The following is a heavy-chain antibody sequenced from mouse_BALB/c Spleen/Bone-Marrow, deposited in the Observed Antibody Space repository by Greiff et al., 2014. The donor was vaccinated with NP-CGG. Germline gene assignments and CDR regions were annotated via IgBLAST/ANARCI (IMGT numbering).Heavy chain of an antibody. CDR1: GFTFSSFG. J-gene: IGHJ2*01. Sequence: EVKVVESGGGLVQPGGSRKLSCAASGFTFSSFGMHWVRQAPEKGLEWVAYISSGSNNIYYVDTVKGRFTISRDNPKNTLFLQMTSLRSEDTAMYHCARGGGWDRGDFDYWGQGTTLTVSS. CDR3: ARGGGWDRGDFDY. D-gene: IGHD4-1*01. CDR2: ISSGSNNI. V-gene: IGHV5-17*02.